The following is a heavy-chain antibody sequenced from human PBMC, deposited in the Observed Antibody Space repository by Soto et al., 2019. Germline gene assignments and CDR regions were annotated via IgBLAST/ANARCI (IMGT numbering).Heavy chain of an antibody. CDR2: INPSGGST. J-gene: IGHJ3*02. V-gene: IGHV1-46*01. CDR1: GYTFTSYY. Sequence: ASVKVSCKASGYTFTSYYMHWVRQAPGQGLEWMGIINPSGGSTSYAQKFQGRVTMTRDTSTSTVYMELSSLRSEDTAVYYCARDPGGSGRYYRSAAFDIWCQGTMVTVSS. CDR3: ARDPGGSGRYYRSAAFDI. D-gene: IGHD1-26*01.